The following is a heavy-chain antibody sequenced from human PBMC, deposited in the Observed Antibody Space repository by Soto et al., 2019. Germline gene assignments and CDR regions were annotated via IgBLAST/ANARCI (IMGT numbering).Heavy chain of an antibody. CDR2: IKQDGSEK. CDR3: ARVSWYPSAYFDY. V-gene: IGHV3-7*01. CDR1: GFTFSSYW. Sequence: EVQLVESGGGLVQPGGSLRLSCAASGFTFSSYWMSWVRQAPGKGLEWVANIKQDGSEKYYVDSVKGRFTISRDNAKNSLYLQMNSRRAEDPAVYYCARVSWYPSAYFDYWGLGTLVTVSS. J-gene: IGHJ4*02. D-gene: IGHD6-13*01.